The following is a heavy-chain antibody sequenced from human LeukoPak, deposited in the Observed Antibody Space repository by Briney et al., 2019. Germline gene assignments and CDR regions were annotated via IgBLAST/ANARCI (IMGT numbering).Heavy chain of an antibody. D-gene: IGHD3-22*01. J-gene: IGHJ3*02. CDR2: VWYDGSNK. Sequence: GGSLRLSCAASGFTFSSYGMHWVRQAPGKGLEWVAFVWYDGSNKDYAGSVKGRFTISRDNSKNTLYLQMNSLRAEDTAVYYCARDPYYDSSGYHAFDIWGQGTMVTVSS. V-gene: IGHV3-33*01. CDR3: ARDPYYDSSGYHAFDI. CDR1: GFTFSSYG.